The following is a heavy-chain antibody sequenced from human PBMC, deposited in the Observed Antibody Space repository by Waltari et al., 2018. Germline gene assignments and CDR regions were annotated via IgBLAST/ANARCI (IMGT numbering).Heavy chain of an antibody. V-gene: IGHV3-NL1*01. CDR3: ARDLGSLRDY. CDR2: IYSGGST. D-gene: IGHD3-16*01. Sequence: QVQLVESGGGVVQPGRSLRLSCTASGFTFSNFAMHWVRQAPGKGLEWVSVIYSGGSTYCADSVKGRFTISRDNSKNTLYLQMNSLRAEDTAVYYCARDLGSLRDYWGQGTLVTVSS. CDR1: GFTFSNFA. J-gene: IGHJ4*02.